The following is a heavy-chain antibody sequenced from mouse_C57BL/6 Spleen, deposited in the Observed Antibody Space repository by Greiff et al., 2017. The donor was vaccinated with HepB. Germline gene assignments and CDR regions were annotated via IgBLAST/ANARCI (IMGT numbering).Heavy chain of an antibody. CDR2: IYPGDGDT. Sequence: VQLQQSGAELVKPGASVKISCKASGYAFSSYWMNWVKQRPGKGLEWIGQIYPGDGDTNYNGKFKGKATLTADTSSSTAYMQLSSLTSEDSAVYFGARSGLITTVVDYWGQGTTLTVSS. CDR3: ARSGLITTVVDY. J-gene: IGHJ2*01. D-gene: IGHD1-1*01. V-gene: IGHV1-80*01. CDR1: GYAFSSYW.